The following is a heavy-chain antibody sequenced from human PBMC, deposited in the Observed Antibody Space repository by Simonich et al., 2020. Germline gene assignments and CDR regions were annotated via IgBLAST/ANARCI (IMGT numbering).Heavy chain of an antibody. D-gene: IGHD6-13*01. J-gene: IGHJ1*01. CDR3: ARGLRVAAAGTAFQH. CDR2: INHSGST. CDR1: GGSFSGYY. V-gene: IGHV4-34*01. Sequence: QVQLQQWGAGLLKPSETLSLTCAVYGGSFSGYYWSWIRQPPGKGLEWFGEINHSGSTNNNPSLKSRVTISVDTSKNQFSLKLSSVTAADTAVYYCARGLRVAAAGTAFQHWGQGTLVTVSS.